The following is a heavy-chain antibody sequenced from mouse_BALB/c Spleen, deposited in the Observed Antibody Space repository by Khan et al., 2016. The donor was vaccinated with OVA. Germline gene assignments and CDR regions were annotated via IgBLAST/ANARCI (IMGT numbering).Heavy chain of an antibody. D-gene: IGHD2-12*01. CDR1: GFTFSSFG. Sequence: DVKLVESGGGLVQPGGSRKLSCAASGFTFSSFGMHWVRQAPEKGLEWVAYISSGSTTIYYADTVKGRFTISRDNPKNTLFLQMTSLRSEDTAMYYCARGYSGTMDYWGQGTSVTVSS. V-gene: IGHV5-17*02. CDR2: ISSGSTTI. CDR3: ARGYSGTMDY. J-gene: IGHJ4*01.